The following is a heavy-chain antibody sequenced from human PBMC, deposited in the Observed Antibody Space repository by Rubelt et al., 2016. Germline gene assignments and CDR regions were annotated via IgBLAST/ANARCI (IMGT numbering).Heavy chain of an antibody. V-gene: IGHV1-46*01. CDR3: ARVGFYYDSGSYVD. CDR2: INPSGGST. CDR1: GYTFTSYY. J-gene: IGHJ4*02. D-gene: IGHD3-10*01. Sequence: QVQLVQSGAEVKKPGASVKVFCKASGYTFTSYYMHWVRQAPGQGLEWMGIINPSGGSTTYAQKFQGRVTMTRDTSTSTGYMDLSSLRCEDTAVYYCARVGFYYDSGSYVDWGQGTLVTVSS.